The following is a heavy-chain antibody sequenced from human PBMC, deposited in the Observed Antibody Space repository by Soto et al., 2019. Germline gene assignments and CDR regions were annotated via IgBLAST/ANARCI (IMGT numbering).Heavy chain of an antibody. CDR3: ARDRGWQTFDY. V-gene: IGHV3-48*01. Sequence: GGSLRLSCAASGFTFSSYSMNWVRQAPGKGLEWVSYISSSSSTIYYADSVKGRFIISRDNAKNALYLQMNSLRAEDTAVYYCARDRGWQTFDYWGQGTLVTVSS. CDR2: ISSSSSTI. CDR1: GFTFSSYS. J-gene: IGHJ4*02. D-gene: IGHD3-10*01.